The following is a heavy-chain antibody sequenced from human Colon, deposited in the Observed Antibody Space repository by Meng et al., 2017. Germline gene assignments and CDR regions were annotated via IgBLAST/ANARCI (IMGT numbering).Heavy chain of an antibody. D-gene: IGHD2-2*01. CDR1: GYSVTNYY. V-gene: IGHV1-46*01. CDR3: VGESPETYYFDF. J-gene: IGHJ4*02. Sequence: ASVQVSCKASGYSVTNYYIHWVRQAPGQGLEYMGIIRPSSGWPSSAPTFQGRLTITRNTSTSTVYMELSGQTSEDTAVYSCVGESPETYYFDFWGQGTLVTVSS. CDR2: IRPSSGWP.